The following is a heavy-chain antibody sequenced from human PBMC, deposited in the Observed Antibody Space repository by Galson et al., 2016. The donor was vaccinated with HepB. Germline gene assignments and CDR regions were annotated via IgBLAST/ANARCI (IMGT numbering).Heavy chain of an antibody. CDR2: ISGSGGNT. V-gene: IGHV3-23*01. J-gene: IGHJ6*02. CDR1: GFTFSSYA. Sequence: SLRLSCAASGFTFSSYAMSWVRQAPGKGLEWVSGISGSGGNTYYADAVKGRFTVSRDNSKNTLYLQMNSLRAEDTAVYYCAKIFGISSSRSYGMDVRGQGTTVTVSS. D-gene: IGHD6-6*01. CDR3: AKIFGISSSRSYGMDV.